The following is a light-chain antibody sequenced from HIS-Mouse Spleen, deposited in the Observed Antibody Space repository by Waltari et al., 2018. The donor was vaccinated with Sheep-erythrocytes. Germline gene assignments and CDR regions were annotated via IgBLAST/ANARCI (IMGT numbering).Light chain of an antibody. Sequence: WYQQKPGQSPVLVIYQDSKRPSGIPERFSGSNSGNTATLTISGTQAMDEADYYCQAWDSSIYVFGTGTKVTVL. V-gene: IGLV3-1*01. CDR2: QDS. CDR3: QAWDSSIYV. J-gene: IGLJ1*01.